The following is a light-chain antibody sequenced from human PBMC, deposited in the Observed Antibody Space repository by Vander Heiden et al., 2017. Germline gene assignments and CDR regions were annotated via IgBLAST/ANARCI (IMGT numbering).Light chain of an antibody. J-gene: IGKJ4*01. CDR1: QSVSGY. CDR2: GAS. CDR3: QQRRNWPLT. Sequence: DIVLPQSPATLSLSPGARATPSCRASQSVSGYLAWYQQKPGQAPRLLIYGASSRATGIPARFSGSGSGTDFTLTISSLEPEDFAVYYCQQRRNWPLTFGGGTRVEIK. V-gene: IGKV3-11*01.